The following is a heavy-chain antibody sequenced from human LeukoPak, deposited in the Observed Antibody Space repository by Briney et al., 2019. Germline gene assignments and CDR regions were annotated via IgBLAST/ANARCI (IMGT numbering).Heavy chain of an antibody. CDR3: ARPPSSGWYLYYFDY. CDR1: GFTFSSYS. D-gene: IGHD6-19*01. Sequence: GGSLRLSCAASGFTFSSYSMNWVRQAPGKGLEWVSYISSSSSTIYYADSVKGRFTISRDNAKNSLYLQMNSLRAEDTAVYYCARPPSSGWYLYYFDYWGQGTLVTVSS. CDR2: ISSSSSTI. V-gene: IGHV3-48*04. J-gene: IGHJ4*02.